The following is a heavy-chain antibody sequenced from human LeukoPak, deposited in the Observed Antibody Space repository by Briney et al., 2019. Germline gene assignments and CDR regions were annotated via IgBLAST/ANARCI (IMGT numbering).Heavy chain of an antibody. CDR3: ARALEYTSFDY. CDR2: INPNSGGT. CDR1: GYTFTGYY. J-gene: IGHJ4*02. Sequence: ASDQVSCKASGYTFTGYYMHWVRQAPGQGLEWMGWINPNSGGTNYAQKFQGRVTMTRDTSISTAYMELSRLRSDDTAVYYCARALEYTSFDYWGQGTLVTGSP. D-gene: IGHD6-6*01. V-gene: IGHV1-2*02.